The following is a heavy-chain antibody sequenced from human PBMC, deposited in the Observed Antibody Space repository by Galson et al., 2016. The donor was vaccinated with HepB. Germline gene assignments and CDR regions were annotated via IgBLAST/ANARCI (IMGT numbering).Heavy chain of an antibody. V-gene: IGHV3-53*01. J-gene: IGHJ4*02. CDR3: ARGGTTVTSFLYYFDY. Sequence: SLRLSCAASGFIVSSNYMTWVRQAPGKGLEWVSLTYSGGYTYYADSVRGRFTVSRDNSKNTMYLQMNSLRADDTAVYYCARGGTTVTSFLYYFDYWGQGTLVTVSS. D-gene: IGHD4-17*01. CDR1: GFIVSSNY. CDR2: TYSGGYT.